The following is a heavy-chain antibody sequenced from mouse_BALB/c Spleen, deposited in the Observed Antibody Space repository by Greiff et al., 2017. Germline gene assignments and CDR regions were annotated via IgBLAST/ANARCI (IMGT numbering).Heavy chain of an antibody. Sequence: LVKTGASVKISCKASGYSFTGYYMHWVKQSHGKSLEWIGYISCYNGATSYNQKFKGKATFTVDTSSSTAYMQFNSLTSEDSAVYYCASYYGSSYDWYFDVWGAGTTVTVSS. CDR3: ASYYGSSYDWYFDV. D-gene: IGHD1-1*01. CDR2: ISCYNGAT. J-gene: IGHJ1*01. V-gene: IGHV1S34*01. CDR1: GYSFTGYY.